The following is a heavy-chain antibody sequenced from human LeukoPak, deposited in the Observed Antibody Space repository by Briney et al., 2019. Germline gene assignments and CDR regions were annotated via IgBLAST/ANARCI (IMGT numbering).Heavy chain of an antibody. CDR1: GSSVSSDEYY. CDR3: ARVKVLRFLEWFLDF. Sequence: PSQTLSLTCTVSGSSVSSDEYYWSWVRQYPGKGLEWIGYVYYRGSSYYIPSLESRVTMSVEVSKNQFSLELRSVTAADTAVYYCARVKVLRFLEWFLDFWGQGALVTVYS. V-gene: IGHV4-31*03. D-gene: IGHD3-3*01. J-gene: IGHJ4*02. CDR2: VYYRGSS.